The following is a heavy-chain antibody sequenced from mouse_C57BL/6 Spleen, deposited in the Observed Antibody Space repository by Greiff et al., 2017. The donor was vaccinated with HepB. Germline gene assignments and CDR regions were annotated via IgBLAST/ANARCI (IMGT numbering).Heavy chain of an antibody. CDR2: INPGSGGT. J-gene: IGHJ4*01. D-gene: IGHD2-3*01. V-gene: IGHV1-54*01. CDR1: GYAFNNYL. Sequence: QVQLQQSGAELVRPGTSVKVSCKASGYAFNNYLIEWVKQRPGQGLEWIGVINPGSGGTNYNEKFKGKATLTADKSSSTAYMQLSSLTSEDSAVYFCARYKYDHYAMDYWGQGTSVTVSS. CDR3: ARYKYDHYAMDY.